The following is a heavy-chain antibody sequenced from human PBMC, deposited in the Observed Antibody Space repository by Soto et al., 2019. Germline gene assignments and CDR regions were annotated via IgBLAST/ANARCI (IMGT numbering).Heavy chain of an antibody. Sequence: QVQLVQSGAEVKKPGASVKVSCKTSGYTFTSYDINWARQATGQGLEWMGWINPNSGNTGYAQKFQGRVTMTRNTSIRTAYMELSRLRSEDTAVYYCARETVSWFDPWGQGTLVTVSS. J-gene: IGHJ5*02. D-gene: IGHD3-16*01. CDR3: ARETVSWFDP. V-gene: IGHV1-8*01. CDR1: GYTFTSYD. CDR2: INPNSGNT.